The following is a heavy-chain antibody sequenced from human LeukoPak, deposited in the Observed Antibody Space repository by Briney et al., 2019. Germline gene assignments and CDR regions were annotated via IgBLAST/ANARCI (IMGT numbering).Heavy chain of an antibody. CDR2: INPNSGGT. CDR3: ARDFSMATAAIDY. Sequence: GASVKVSCKASGYTFTGYYMHWVRQAPGHGLEWMGWINPNSGGTNYAQKFQGRVTMTRDTSISTAYMELSRLRSDDTAVYYCARDFSMATAAIDYWGQGTLVTVSS. D-gene: IGHD5-24*01. J-gene: IGHJ4*02. V-gene: IGHV1-2*02. CDR1: GYTFTGYY.